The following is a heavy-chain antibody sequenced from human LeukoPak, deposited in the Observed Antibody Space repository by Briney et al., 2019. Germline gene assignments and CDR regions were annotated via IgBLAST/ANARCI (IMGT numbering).Heavy chain of an antibody. J-gene: IGHJ4*02. CDR3: ATGIMITFGGVIARPFDY. CDR2: ISAYNGNT. V-gene: IGHV1-18*01. CDR1: GYTFTSYG. D-gene: IGHD3-16*02. Sequence: ASVKVSCKASGYTFTSYGISWVRQAPGQGLEWMGWISAYNGNTNYAQKLQGRVTMTTDTSTSTAYMELSSLRSEDTAVYYCATGIMITFGGVIARPFDYWGQGTLVTVSS.